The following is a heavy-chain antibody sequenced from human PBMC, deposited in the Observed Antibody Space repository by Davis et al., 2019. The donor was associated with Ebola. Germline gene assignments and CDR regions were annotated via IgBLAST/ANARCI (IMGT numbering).Heavy chain of an antibody. J-gene: IGHJ6*03. Sequence: PGGSLRLSCAASGFTFSGSAMHWVRQASGKGLEWVGRIRSKANSYATAYAASVKGRFTISRDDSKNTAYLQMNSLKTEDTAVYYCTRLRVSPLGGSYGYYYYYMDVWGKGTTVTVSS. CDR3: TRLRVSPLGGSYGYYYYYMDV. V-gene: IGHV3-73*01. CDR1: GFTFSGSA. CDR2: IRSKANSYAT. D-gene: IGHD1-26*01.